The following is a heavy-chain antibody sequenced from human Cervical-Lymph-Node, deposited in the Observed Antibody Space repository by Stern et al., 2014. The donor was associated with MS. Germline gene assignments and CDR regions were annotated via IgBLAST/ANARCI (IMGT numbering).Heavy chain of an antibody. CDR2: YDPEEGNT. J-gene: IGHJ3*01. V-gene: IGHV1-24*01. CDR3: ATASRYDALDL. CDR1: GYSLSDLY. Sequence: QMQLVQSGAEVRKPGASVRVSCKVSGYSLSDLYMHWVRQAPGKGLEWLGGYDPEEGNTVYAQRFQGRVTMTEDTSTDTAYMELNSLRSDDTAVYHCATASRYDALDLWGQGTVVTVSS.